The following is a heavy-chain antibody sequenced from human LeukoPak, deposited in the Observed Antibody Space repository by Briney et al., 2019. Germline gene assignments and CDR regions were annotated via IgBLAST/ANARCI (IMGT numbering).Heavy chain of an antibody. J-gene: IGHJ5*02. CDR2: IIPIFGTA. CDR3: ARAGYSYGYDPGNWFDP. D-gene: IGHD5-18*01. CDR1: GGTFSSYA. Sequence: SVKVSCKASGGTFSSYAISWVRQAPGQGLEWMGGIIPIFGTANYAQKFQGRVTITADESTSTAYMELSSLRSEDTAVYYCARAGYSYGYDPGNWFDPWSQGTLVTVSS. V-gene: IGHV1-69*13.